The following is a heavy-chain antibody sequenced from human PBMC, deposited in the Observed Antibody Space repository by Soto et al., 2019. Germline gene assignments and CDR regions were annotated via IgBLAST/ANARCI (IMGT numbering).Heavy chain of an antibody. CDR3: ASTNPMITDAFDI. Sequence: QVQLQESGPGLVKPSQTLSLTCTVSGGSISSGDYYWSWIRQPPGKGLEWIGYIYYSGSTYYNPSLKSRVTISVDTYKNQFSLKLSSVTAADTAVYYCASTNPMITDAFDIWGQGTMVTVSS. CDR2: IYYSGST. V-gene: IGHV4-30-4*01. D-gene: IGHD3-16*01. CDR1: GGSISSGDYY. J-gene: IGHJ3*02.